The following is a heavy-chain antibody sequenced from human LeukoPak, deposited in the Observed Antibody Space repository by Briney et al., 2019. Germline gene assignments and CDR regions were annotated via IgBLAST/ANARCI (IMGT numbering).Heavy chain of an antibody. CDR2: ITPIFGTA. V-gene: IGHV1-69*13. CDR1: GGTFSRYA. D-gene: IGHD2-2*01. CDR3: ARVVTPRYCSTPSCYWKGWFDP. J-gene: IGHJ5*02. Sequence: ASVKVSCKASGGTFSRYAMSWVRQAPGQGLEWMGGITPIFGTASFAQKFQGRVTITADESTGTAYMELSSLRSEDTAVYYCARVVTPRYCSTPSCYWKGWFDPWGQGTLVTVSS.